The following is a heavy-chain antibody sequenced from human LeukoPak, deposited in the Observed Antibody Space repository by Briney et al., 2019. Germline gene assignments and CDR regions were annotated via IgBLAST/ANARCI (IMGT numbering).Heavy chain of an antibody. J-gene: IGHJ4*02. CDR2: IYTSGST. Sequence: SETLSLTCTVSGGSISSGSYYWSWIRQPAGKGLEWIGRIYTSGSTNYNPSLKSRVTISVDTSKNQFSLKLSSVTAADTAVYYCARRGKNSSGYHHYFDYWGQGTLVTVSS. CDR1: GGSISSGSYY. D-gene: IGHD3-22*01. CDR3: ARRGKNSSGYHHYFDY. V-gene: IGHV4-61*02.